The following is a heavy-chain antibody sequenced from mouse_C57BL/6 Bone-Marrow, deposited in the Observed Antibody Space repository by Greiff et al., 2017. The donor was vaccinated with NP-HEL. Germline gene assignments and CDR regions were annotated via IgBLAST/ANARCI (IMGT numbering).Heavy chain of an antibody. CDR3: ARKDGYEGFLGYAMDY. CDR1: GFSLTSYG. CDR2: IWRGGST. J-gene: IGHJ4*01. V-gene: IGHV2-2*01. D-gene: IGHD1-2*01. Sequence: QVQLKESGPGLVQPSQSLSITCTVSGFSLTSYGVHWVRQSPGKGLEWLGVIWRGGSTAYNAAFISRLSISTDNSTTQVFFKMNSLQAADNAVYYCARKDGYEGFLGYAMDYWGQGTSVTVSS.